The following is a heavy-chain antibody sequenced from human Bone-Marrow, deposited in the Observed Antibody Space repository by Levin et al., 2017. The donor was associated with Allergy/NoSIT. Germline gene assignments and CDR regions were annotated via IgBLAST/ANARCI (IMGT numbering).Heavy chain of an antibody. Sequence: ASVKVSCKASGYGFTTYEMHWVRQATGQGLEWMGWVSPRNGDTDYALKFQGRVTMTTDTSTRTAYLEMTALTPEDTAVYYCAIGVRDWGRGTAVTVS. CDR2: VSPRNGDT. CDR1: GYGFTTYE. J-gene: IGHJ6*02. CDR3: AIGVRD. V-gene: IGHV1-8*01.